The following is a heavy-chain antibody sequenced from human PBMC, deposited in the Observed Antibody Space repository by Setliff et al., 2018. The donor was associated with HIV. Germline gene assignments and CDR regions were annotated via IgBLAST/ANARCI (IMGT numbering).Heavy chain of an antibody. Sequence: PGGSLRLSCAASGFSFNNAWMNWVRQAPGKGLEWVSYISSSSSTIYYADSVKGRFTISRDNAKNSVYLQMNSLRAEDTAVYYCARDHGYDFWSGYYTMYYYYYMDVWGKGTTVTVSS. CDR3: ARDHGYDFWSGYYTMYYYYYMDV. CDR1: GFSFNNAW. J-gene: IGHJ6*03. CDR2: ISSSSSTI. V-gene: IGHV3-48*01. D-gene: IGHD3-3*01.